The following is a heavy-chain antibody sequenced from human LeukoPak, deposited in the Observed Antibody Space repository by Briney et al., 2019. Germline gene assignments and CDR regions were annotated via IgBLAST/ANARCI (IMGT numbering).Heavy chain of an antibody. D-gene: IGHD6-19*01. V-gene: IGHV3-9*01. CDR3: AKDIGEQWLPDY. J-gene: IGHJ4*02. Sequence: GRSLRLSCAASGFTFDDYAMHWVRQAPGKGLEWVPGISWNSGSIGYADSVKGRFTISRDNAKNSLYLQMNSLRAEDTALYYCAKDIGEQWLPDYWGQGTLVTVSS. CDR1: GFTFDDYA. CDR2: ISWNSGSI.